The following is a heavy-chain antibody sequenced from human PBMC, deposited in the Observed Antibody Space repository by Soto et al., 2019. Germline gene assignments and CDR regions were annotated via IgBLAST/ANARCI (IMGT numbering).Heavy chain of an antibody. CDR1: GGTFTNYA. CDR3: ARDAPVHSENYGRVFDS. CDR2: IIPLLGVA. Sequence: QVQLVQSGSEVKTPGSSVRVSCKASGGTFTNYAISWVRQAPGQGLAWMGRIIPLLGVAKYAQNFQGRVTSPADKSTSTAYMELSSMRSEDTAVYYCARDAPVHSENYGRVFDSLGQGTLVTVSS. J-gene: IGHJ4*02. V-gene: IGHV1-69*04. D-gene: IGHD1-26*01.